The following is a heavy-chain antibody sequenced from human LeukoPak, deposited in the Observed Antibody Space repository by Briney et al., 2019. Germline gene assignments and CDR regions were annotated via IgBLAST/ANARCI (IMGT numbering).Heavy chain of an antibody. CDR3: ASEVSLLSGWLF. J-gene: IGHJ4*02. CDR2: ISSSSSYI. Sequence: GGSLRLSCAASGFTFSSYSMNWVRQAPGKGLEWVSSISSSSSYIYYADSVKGRFTISRDNAKNSLYLQMNSLRAEDTAVYYCASEVSLLSGWLFWGQGTLVTVSS. CDR1: GFTFSSYS. V-gene: IGHV3-21*01. D-gene: IGHD6-19*01.